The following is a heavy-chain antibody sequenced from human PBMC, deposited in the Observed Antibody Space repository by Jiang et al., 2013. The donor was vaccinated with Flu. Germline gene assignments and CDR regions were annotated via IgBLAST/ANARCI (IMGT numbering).Heavy chain of an antibody. CDR3: AREGSGDFWIGFTQTYFDT. Sequence: EWMGWINGGNGKTKYSQKFQVRVTITRDTSASTVYMELTSLTSEDTAVYYCAREGSGDFWIGFTQTYFDTWGQGALVTVSS. D-gene: IGHD3-3*01. J-gene: IGHJ5*02. CDR2: INGGNGKT. V-gene: IGHV1-3*01.